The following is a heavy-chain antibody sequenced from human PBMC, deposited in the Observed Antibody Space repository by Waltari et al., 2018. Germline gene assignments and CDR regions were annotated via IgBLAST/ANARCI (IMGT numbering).Heavy chain of an antibody. J-gene: IGHJ3*01. D-gene: IGHD5-12*01. Sequence: QLQLQDSGPGLGKPSETLSLTCSVSGVSITSNRHYWGWIRQPPGQGLEWIATMSYSGATYSSPSLESRVTVSRDTSKNQLSLKLVSVTAADTAVYYCATYIGASVGTAAFDVWGQGTMVTVSS. CDR1: GVSITSNRHY. V-gene: IGHV4-39*01. CDR3: ATYIGASVGTAAFDV. CDR2: MSYSGAT.